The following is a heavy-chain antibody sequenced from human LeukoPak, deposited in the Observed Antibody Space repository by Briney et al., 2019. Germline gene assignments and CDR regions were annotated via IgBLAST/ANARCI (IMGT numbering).Heavy chain of an antibody. CDR3: ARHDLGGSSPFDY. V-gene: IGHV1-46*01. CDR1: GYTFTNYY. J-gene: IGHJ4*02. CDR2: INPSGTST. Sequence: ASVKVSCKISGYTFTNYYMHSVRQAPGQGLEWMGIINPSGTSTTYAQKFQGRVTMTRDTSTSTDFMELSSLRSEDTAVYYCARHDLGGSSPFDYWGQGTLVTVSS. D-gene: IGHD2-15*01.